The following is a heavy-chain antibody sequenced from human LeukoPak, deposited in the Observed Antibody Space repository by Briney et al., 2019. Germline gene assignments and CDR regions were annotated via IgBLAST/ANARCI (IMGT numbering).Heavy chain of an antibody. CDR3: ARDWWFGETYAFDI. V-gene: IGHV3-74*01. Sequence: GGSLRLSCAASGFTFSSYAMSWVXQAPGXXLEWXSRINSDGSSTSYAESVKGRSTISRDNAKNTLYLQMNSLRAEDTAVYYCARDWWFGETYAFDIWGQGTMVTVSS. CDR1: GFTFSSYA. J-gene: IGHJ3*02. D-gene: IGHD3-10*01. CDR2: INSDGSST.